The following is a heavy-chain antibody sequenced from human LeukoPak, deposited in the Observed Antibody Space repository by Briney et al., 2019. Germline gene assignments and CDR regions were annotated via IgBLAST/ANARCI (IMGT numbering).Heavy chain of an antibody. V-gene: IGHV3-23*01. Sequence: PGGSLRLSCATSGFIFSTYALSWVRQAPGKGLEWASSISGSGSTYHADSVKGRFTISRDSSKNTLYLQMNSLRAEDTAIYYCARVIRAAPGKGYFDYWGQGTLVTVSS. CDR1: GFIFSTYA. J-gene: IGHJ4*02. D-gene: IGHD6-13*01. CDR3: ARVIRAAPGKGYFDY. CDR2: ISGSGST.